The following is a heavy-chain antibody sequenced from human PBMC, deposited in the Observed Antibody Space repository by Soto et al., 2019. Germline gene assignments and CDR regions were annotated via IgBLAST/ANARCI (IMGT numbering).Heavy chain of an antibody. J-gene: IGHJ5*02. V-gene: IGHV3-33*01. CDR2: IWYDGSNK. CDR3: AIAGYCSGGSCSNWFDP. CDR1: GFSFSRYG. Sequence: QVQLVESGGGVVQPGRSLRLSCAASGFSFSRYGMHWVRQAPGKGLEWVAVIWYDGSNKYYADSVKGRFTISRDNSKNTLYLQMNSLRAEHTAMYYCAIAGYCSGGSCSNWFDPWGQGTLVTVSS. D-gene: IGHD2-15*01.